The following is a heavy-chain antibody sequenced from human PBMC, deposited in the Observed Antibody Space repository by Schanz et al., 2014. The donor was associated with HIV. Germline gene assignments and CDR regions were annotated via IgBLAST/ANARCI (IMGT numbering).Heavy chain of an antibody. CDR2: INHSGST. D-gene: IGHD6-13*01. Sequence: WTWLRQPPGKGLEWIGRINHSGSTNYNPSLKSRVTISVDTSSDQFSLKLSSVTAADTAVYYCARDSTMDYFDYWGQGTLVTVSS. V-gene: IGHV4-34*01. CDR3: ARDSTMDYFDY. J-gene: IGHJ4*02.